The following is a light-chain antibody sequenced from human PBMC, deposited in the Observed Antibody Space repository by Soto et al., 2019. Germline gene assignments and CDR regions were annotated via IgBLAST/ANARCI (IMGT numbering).Light chain of an antibody. V-gene: IGKV1-5*03. CDR1: QSISSW. Sequence: DIQMTQSPSTLSASVGERVTITCRSSQSISSWLAWFQQKPGKAPNLLIYQASFLESGVPSRFSGSGSGTEITLTISSLQPDDFATYYCQQYNFNPGTFGQGTKVDIK. J-gene: IGKJ1*01. CDR3: QQYNFNPGT. CDR2: QAS.